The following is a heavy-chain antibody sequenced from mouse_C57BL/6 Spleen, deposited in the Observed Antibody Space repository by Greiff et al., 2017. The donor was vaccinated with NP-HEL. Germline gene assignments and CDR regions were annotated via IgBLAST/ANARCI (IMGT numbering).Heavy chain of an antibody. CDR3: ATGYYYGSNYYFDY. CDR2: IDPSDSYT. CDR1: GYTFTSYW. V-gene: IGHV1-69*01. D-gene: IGHD1-1*01. Sequence: QVQLQQPGAELVMPGASVKLSCKASGYTFTSYWMHWVKQRPGQGLEWIGEIDPSDSYTNYNHKFKGQSTLTVDKSSRTAYMQLSSLTSEDSAVYYCATGYYYGSNYYFDYWGQGTTLTVSS. J-gene: IGHJ2*01.